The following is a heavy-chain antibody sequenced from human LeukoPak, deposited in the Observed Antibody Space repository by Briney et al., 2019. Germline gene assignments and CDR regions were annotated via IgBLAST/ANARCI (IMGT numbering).Heavy chain of an antibody. V-gene: IGHV3-21*01. CDR1: GFTFSSYS. D-gene: IGHD1-1*01. J-gene: IGHJ3*02. CDR2: ISSSSSYI. CDR3: ARSLLDGDAFDI. Sequence: PGGSLRLSCAASGFTFSSYSMNWVRQAPGKGLGWVSSISSSSSYIYYADSVKGRFTISRGNAKNSLYLQMNSLRAEDTAVYYCARSLLDGDAFDIWGQGTMVTVSS.